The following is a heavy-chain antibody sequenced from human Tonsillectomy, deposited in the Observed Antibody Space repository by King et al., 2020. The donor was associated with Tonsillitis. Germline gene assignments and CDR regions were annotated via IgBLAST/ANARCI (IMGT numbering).Heavy chain of an antibody. CDR2: IYYSGST. J-gene: IGHJ4*02. CDR1: GGSISSYY. D-gene: IGHD1-1*01. V-gene: IGHV4-59*01. CDR3: ARDYTGTKQDDY. Sequence: QLQESGPGVVKPSETLSLTCTVSGGSISSYYWSWIRQPPGQGLEWIGYIYYSGSTNSNPSLKSRVTISVDTSKSQFFLNLSSVTAADTAVYYCARDYTGTKQDDYWGQGTLVTVSS.